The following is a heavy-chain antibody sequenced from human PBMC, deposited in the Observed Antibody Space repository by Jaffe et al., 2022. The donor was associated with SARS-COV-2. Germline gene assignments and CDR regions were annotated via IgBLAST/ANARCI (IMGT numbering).Heavy chain of an antibody. CDR1: GGSISSSSSY. CDR2: LYYSGST. J-gene: IGHJ4*02. CDR3: ARRSGWPYYFDY. Sequence: QLQLQESGPGLVKPSETLSLTCTVSGGSISSSSSYWGWIRQPPGKGLEWIGSLYYSGSTYYNPSLKSRVTISVDTSKNQFSLKLSSVTAADTAVYYCARRSGWPYYFDYWGQGTLVTVSS. D-gene: IGHD6-19*01. V-gene: IGHV4-39*01.